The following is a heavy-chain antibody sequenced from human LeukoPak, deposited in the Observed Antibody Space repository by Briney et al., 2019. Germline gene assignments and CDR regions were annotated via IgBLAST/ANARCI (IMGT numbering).Heavy chain of an antibody. V-gene: IGHV4-34*01. Sequence: SETLSLTCAVYGGSFSGYYWSWIRQPPGKGLEWIGEINHSGSTNYNPSLKSRVTISVDTSKNQFSLKLSSVTAADTAVYYCARGRSSNYVYYYYYYMDVWGKGTTVTVSS. CDR2: INHSGST. D-gene: IGHD4-11*01. CDR1: GGSFSGYY. CDR3: ARGRSSNYVYYYYYYMDV. J-gene: IGHJ6*03.